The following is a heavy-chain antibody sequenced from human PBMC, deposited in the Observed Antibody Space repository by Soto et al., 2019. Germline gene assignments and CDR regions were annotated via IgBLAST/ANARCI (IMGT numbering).Heavy chain of an antibody. CDR2: MGGAGAR. D-gene: IGHD3-10*01. CDR3: TRATFGVGMDH. J-gene: IGHJ6*02. V-gene: IGHV3-13*01. CDR1: GFTYNSYD. Sequence: EVQLVESGGGLVQPGGSLRLSCAAFGFTYNSYDMIWVRQVTGKGLEGIASMGGAGAREYSGSVKGRFIISRDNAKNSLYLQTDSLRVADTGVYYCTRATFGVGMDHWGHGTPVTFSS.